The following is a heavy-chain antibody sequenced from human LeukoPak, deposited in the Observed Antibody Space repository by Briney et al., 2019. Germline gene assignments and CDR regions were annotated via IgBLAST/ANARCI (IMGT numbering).Heavy chain of an antibody. CDR3: ARDPVADY. CDR2: IYSGGST. CDR1: GFTFTKYD. Sequence: PGGSLRLSCAASGFTFTKYDMSWVRQAPGKGLEWVSVIYSGGSTYYADSVKGRFTISRDNSKNTLYLQMNSLRAEDTAVYYCARDPVADYWGQGTLVTVSS. D-gene: IGHD6-19*01. J-gene: IGHJ4*02. V-gene: IGHV3-66*01.